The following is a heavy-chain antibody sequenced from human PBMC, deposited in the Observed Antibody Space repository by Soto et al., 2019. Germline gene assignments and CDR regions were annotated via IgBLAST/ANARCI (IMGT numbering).Heavy chain of an antibody. Sequence: PSETLSLTCTVSGGSISSGDYYWSWIRQPPGKGLEWIGYIYYSGSTYYNPSLKSRVTISVDTSKNQFSLKLSSVTAADTAVYYCRGYCSGGSCPLEYWGQGTLVTVSS. J-gene: IGHJ4*02. CDR1: GGSISSGDYY. CDR2: IYYSGST. D-gene: IGHD2-15*01. CDR3: RGYCSGGSCPLEY. V-gene: IGHV4-30-4*01.